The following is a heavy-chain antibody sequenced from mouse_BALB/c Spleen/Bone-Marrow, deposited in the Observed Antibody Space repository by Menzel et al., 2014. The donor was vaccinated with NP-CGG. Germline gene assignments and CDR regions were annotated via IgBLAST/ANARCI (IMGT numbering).Heavy chain of an antibody. CDR3: AFITTVAY. CDR2: ISSGDSYT. J-gene: IGHJ3*01. Sequence: DVKLVESGGDLVKPGGSLKLSCAASGISFSTYGMSWVRQTPDKRPEWVATISSGDSYTYYPDSAKGRFTISRDNAKNTLYLQMSSLKSEDTAMYYCAFITTVAYWGQGTLVTVSA. CDR1: GISFSTYG. V-gene: IGHV5-6*02. D-gene: IGHD1-1*01.